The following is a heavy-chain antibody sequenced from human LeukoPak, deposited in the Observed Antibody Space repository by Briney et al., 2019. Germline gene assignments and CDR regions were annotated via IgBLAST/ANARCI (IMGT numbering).Heavy chain of an antibody. CDR1: GGSISSRNW. CDR2: IYHSGST. D-gene: IGHD3-10*01. Sequence: PSETLSLTCAVSGGSISSRNWWSWVRQPPGKGLEWIGEIYHSGSTNCNPSLKSRVTISVDKSKNQFSLKVVSMTAADTAVYYCTKSDGYGLIRICGRGTMVTVSS. V-gene: IGHV4-4*02. CDR3: TKSDGYGLIRI. J-gene: IGHJ3*02.